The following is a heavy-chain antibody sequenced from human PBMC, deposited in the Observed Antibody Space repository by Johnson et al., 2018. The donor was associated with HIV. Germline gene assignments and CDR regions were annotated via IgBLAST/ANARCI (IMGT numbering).Heavy chain of an antibody. D-gene: IGHD1-26*01. V-gene: IGHV3-30*04. CDR1: GFTFRSYA. J-gene: IGHJ3*02. CDR2: IGYDGNDK. CDR3: ARVRIGRENAFDI. Sequence: QVLLVESGGDVVQPGSSLRLSCAASGFTFRSYAMHWVRQAPGKGLEWVAAIGYDGNDKDYADSVKGRFTISRDNSRNTLYLHLNSLRAVDTAVYYCARVRIGRENAFDIWGQGTMVTVSS.